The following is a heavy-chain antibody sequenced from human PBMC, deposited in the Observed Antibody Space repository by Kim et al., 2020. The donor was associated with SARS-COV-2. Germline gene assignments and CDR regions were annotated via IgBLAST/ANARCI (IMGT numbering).Heavy chain of an antibody. CDR3: ATALIAAAGPPRNDYYYYYGMDV. CDR2: FDPEDGET. D-gene: IGHD6-13*01. J-gene: IGHJ6*02. Sequence: ASVKVSCKVSGYTLTELSMHWVRQAPGKGLEWMGGFDPEDGETIYAQKFQCRVTMTEDTSTDTAYMELSSLRSEDTAVYYCATALIAAAGPPRNDYYYYYGMDVWGQGTTVTVSS. V-gene: IGHV1-24*01. CDR1: GYTLTELS.